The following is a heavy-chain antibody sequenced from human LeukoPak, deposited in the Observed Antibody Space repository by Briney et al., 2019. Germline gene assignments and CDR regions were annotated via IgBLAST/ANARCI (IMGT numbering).Heavy chain of an antibody. CDR1: GFTFSSYW. CDR3: ARHPQLRYFDWYFDY. J-gene: IGHJ4*02. D-gene: IGHD3-9*01. CDR2: IKQDGSEK. V-gene: IGHV3-7*01. Sequence: PGGSLRLSCAASGFTFSSYWMSWVRQAPGKGLEWVANIKQDGSEKYYVDSVKGRFTISRDNAKNSLYLQMNSLRAEDTAVYYCARHPQLRYFDWYFDYWGQGTLVTVSS.